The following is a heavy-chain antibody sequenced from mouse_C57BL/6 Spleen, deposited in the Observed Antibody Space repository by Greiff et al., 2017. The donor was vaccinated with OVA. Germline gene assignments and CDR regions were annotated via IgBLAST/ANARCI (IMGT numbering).Heavy chain of an antibody. CDR1: GYSFTDYN. CDR2: INPNYGTT. D-gene: IGHD2-4*01. J-gene: IGHJ1*03. Sequence: VQLKQSGPELVKPGASVKISCKASGYSFTDYNMNWVKQSNGKSLEWIGVINPNYGTTSYNQKFTGKATLTVDQSSSTAYMQLNSLTSEDSAVYYCARSPLYDYDEGWYFDVWGTGTTVTVSS. CDR3: ARSPLYDYDEGWYFDV. V-gene: IGHV1-39*01.